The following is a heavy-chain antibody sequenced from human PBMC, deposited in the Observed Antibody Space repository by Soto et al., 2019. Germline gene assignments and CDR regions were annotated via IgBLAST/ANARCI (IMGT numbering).Heavy chain of an antibody. CDR1: GYTFTGYY. D-gene: IGHD5-18*01. CDR2: INPNSGGT. CDR3: ARVSSGYSYGPTFEY. V-gene: IGHV1-2*04. Sequence: ASVKVSCKASGYTFTGYYMHWVRQAPGQGLEWMGWINPNSGGTNYAQKFQGWVTMTRDTSISTAYMELSRLRSDDTAVYYCARVSSGYSYGPTFEYWGQGTLVTSPQ. J-gene: IGHJ4*02.